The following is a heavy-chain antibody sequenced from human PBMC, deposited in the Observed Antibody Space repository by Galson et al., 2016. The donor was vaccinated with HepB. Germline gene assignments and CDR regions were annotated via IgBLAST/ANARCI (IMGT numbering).Heavy chain of an antibody. CDR2: IWFDGTNK. Sequence: SLRLSCAASGFLFSSYGMHWVRQAPGKGLEWVAIIWFDGTNKYYGDSVRGRFTISRDNSKKTLYLEMNTLRAEDTAVYYCARDIGNEVGVTDFWGQGTMVTVSS. CDR3: ARDIGNEVGVTDF. J-gene: IGHJ4*02. D-gene: IGHD1-26*01. V-gene: IGHV3-33*01. CDR1: GFLFSSYG.